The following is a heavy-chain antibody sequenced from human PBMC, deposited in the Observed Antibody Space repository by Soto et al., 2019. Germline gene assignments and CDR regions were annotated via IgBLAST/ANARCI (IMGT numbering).Heavy chain of an antibody. V-gene: IGHV4-31*03. D-gene: IGHD3-22*01. CDR2: IYYSGST. J-gene: IGHJ4*02. CDR3: ARAPSTYYYDSSGYYSPFDY. CDR1: GGSISSGGYY. Sequence: VQLQESGPGLVKPSQTLSLTCTVSGGSISSGGYYWSWIRQHPGKGLEWIGYIYYSGSTYYNPSLKSRFTISGDTSKIRFSLKLSSVTAADTAVYYCARAPSTYYYDSSGYYSPFDYWGQGTLVTVSS.